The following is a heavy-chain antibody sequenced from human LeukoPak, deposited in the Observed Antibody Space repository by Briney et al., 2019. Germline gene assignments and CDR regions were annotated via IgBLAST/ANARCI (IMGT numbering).Heavy chain of an antibody. D-gene: IGHD3-3*01. J-gene: IGHJ4*02. V-gene: IGHV3-74*01. CDR2: VKSDGSST. CDR3: ARGNDYWSGYIDF. CDR1: GLAFSSHW. Sequence: GGSLRLSCAVSGLAFSSHWMHLVRQAPGKGLVWVSHVKSDGSSTNYADAVRGRFTISRDNAKNTLYLQMNSLRAEDTAVYYCARGNDYWSGYIDFWGQGTIVTVSS.